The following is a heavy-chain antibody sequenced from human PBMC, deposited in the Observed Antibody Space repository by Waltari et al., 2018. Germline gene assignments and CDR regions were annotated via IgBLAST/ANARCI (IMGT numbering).Heavy chain of an antibody. Sequence: QVQLVESGGGVVQPGGSLRLACAASGLTFNNYAMHGVRQAPAKGLEWVALITYEGMYKYYADSVKGRFTISRDSSKSSLYLHMNSLRPEDTALYYCVREHPNSGNYLIDCWGQGTLVTVSS. V-gene: IGHV3-30*04. CDR2: ITYEGMYK. CDR1: GLTFNNYA. D-gene: IGHD1-26*01. J-gene: IGHJ4*02. CDR3: VREHPNSGNYLIDC.